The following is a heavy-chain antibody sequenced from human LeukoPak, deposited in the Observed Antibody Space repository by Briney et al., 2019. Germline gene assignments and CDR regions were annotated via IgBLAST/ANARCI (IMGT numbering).Heavy chain of an antibody. D-gene: IGHD1-1*01. CDR3: ARDFSLTRLERPFDY. CDR1: GFTFSTYW. V-gene: IGHV3-7*01. CDR2: INQDGSGK. Sequence: GGSLRLSCAASGFTFSTYWMTWVRQAPGKGLEWVANINQDGSGKYYVDSVKGRFTISRDNAKNSLYLQMNSLRAKDTAVYYCARDFSLTRLERPFDYWGQGTLVTVSS. J-gene: IGHJ4*02.